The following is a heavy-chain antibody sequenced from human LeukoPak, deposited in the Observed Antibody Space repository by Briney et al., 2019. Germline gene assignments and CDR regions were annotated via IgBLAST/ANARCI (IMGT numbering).Heavy chain of an antibody. J-gene: IGHJ3*01. Sequence: SETLSLTCTVSGGSINSYYWNWVRQPPGKGLEWIAYIYYSGSTNYNPSLKSRVTISVDTSRNQFSLTLSSMTAADTAVYYFVRQPGGTAAFDLWGQGTMVTVSS. CDR1: GGSINSYY. D-gene: IGHD1-14*01. CDR2: IYYSGST. V-gene: IGHV4-59*08. CDR3: VRQPGGTAAFDL.